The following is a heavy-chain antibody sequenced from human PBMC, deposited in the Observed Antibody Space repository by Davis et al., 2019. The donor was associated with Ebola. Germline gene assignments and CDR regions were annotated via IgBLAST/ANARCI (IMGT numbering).Heavy chain of an antibody. Sequence: PSETLSLTRTVSGGSISNYHWSWIRQPPGKGLEWIGYISYSGSTNYNPSLKSRVTISVATSKNQFSLKLSSVTVADTAVYYCARATMMVRAGLHFDYWGQGTLVTVSS. J-gene: IGHJ4*02. CDR2: ISYSGST. CDR3: ARATMMVRAGLHFDY. D-gene: IGHD3-22*01. V-gene: IGHV4-59*01. CDR1: GGSISNYH.